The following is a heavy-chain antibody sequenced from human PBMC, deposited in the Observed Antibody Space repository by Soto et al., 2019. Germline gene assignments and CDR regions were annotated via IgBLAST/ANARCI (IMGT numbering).Heavy chain of an antibody. V-gene: IGHV1-18*04. Sequence: QVQLVQSGAEVKKPGASVKVSCKASGYTFTSYGISRVRQAPGQGLAWMGWISAYNGNTNYAQKLQGRVTMTTDTSTSTADMELRSLRSDDTAVYYCARDLPRMITFGGVIVYWGQGTLVTVSS. CDR3: ARDLPRMITFGGVIVY. CDR1: GYTFTSYG. CDR2: ISAYNGNT. D-gene: IGHD3-16*02. J-gene: IGHJ4*02.